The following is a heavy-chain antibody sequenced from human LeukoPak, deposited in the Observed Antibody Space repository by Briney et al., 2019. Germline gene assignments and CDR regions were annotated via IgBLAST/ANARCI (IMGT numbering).Heavy chain of an antibody. CDR2: IYYSGST. CDR1: GGSISSYY. D-gene: IGHD5-18*01. Sequence: PSETLSLTCTVSGGSISSYYWSWIRQPPGKGLEWIGYIYYSGSTNYNPSLKSRVTISVDTSKNQFSLKLSSVTAADTAVYYCARVRIQTRKRWFDPWGQGTLVTVSS. J-gene: IGHJ5*02. V-gene: IGHV4-59*01. CDR3: ARVRIQTRKRWFDP.